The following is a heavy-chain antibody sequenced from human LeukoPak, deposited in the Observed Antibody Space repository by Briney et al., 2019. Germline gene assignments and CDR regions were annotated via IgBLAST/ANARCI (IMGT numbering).Heavy chain of an antibody. CDR2: VRPGGDLT. V-gene: IGHV3-48*01. CDR1: GCVFNSYA. Sequence: PGGSLRLSCVGSGCVFNSYAMNWVRQPPGKGMEWLSNVRPGGDLTSYADSVRGRFTISRDNAKNSLSLQMNSLRVEDTAVYYCVRDFDYGFDYWGQGVLVIVSS. CDR3: VRDFDYGFDY. D-gene: IGHD4-17*01. J-gene: IGHJ4*02.